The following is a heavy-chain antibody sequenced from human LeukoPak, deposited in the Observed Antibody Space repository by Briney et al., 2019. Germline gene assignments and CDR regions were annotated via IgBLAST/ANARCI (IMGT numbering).Heavy chain of an antibody. CDR2: IYYSGSP. D-gene: IGHD4-17*01. J-gene: IGHJ4*02. CDR3: ARHANDGDYPLDY. Sequence: PSETLSLTCTVPGGSISGYCWSWFRQPPGKGLEWIGYIYYSGSPNYNPSLKSRVTLSVDRSKNQFSLKLSSVTAADTAVYYCARHANDGDYPLDYWGQGALVTVSS. CDR1: GGSISGYC. V-gene: IGHV4-59*08.